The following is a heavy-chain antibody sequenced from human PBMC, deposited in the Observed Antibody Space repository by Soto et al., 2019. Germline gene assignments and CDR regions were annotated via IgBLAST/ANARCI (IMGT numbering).Heavy chain of an antibody. J-gene: IGHJ6*02. CDR1: GYTFTSYD. V-gene: IGHV1-8*01. CDR3: ARSSSSWYYYYYGLDV. Sequence: QVQLVQSGAEVKKPGASVKVSCKASGYTFTSYDLNWVRQATGQGLEWMGWMNPNSGNTGYAQKFQGRVTMTRNTSISTAYMELSSLRSEDTAVYYCARSSSSWYYYYYGLDVWGQGTTVTVSS. D-gene: IGHD6-13*01. CDR2: MNPNSGNT.